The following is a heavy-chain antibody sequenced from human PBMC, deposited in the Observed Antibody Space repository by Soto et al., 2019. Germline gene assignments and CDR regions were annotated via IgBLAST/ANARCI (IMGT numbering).Heavy chain of an antibody. CDR2: VFYSGST. CDR3: AAKPSYGDPMNY. D-gene: IGHD4-17*01. V-gene: IGHV4-31*03. CDR1: GGSITTDGYY. J-gene: IGHJ4*02. Sequence: SETLSLTCSVSGGSITTDGYYWSWIRQHPGKGLEWIGFVFYSGSTDYNPSLKSRVAMSLDRSKNQFSLELRSLTAADTGVYYCAAKPSYGDPMNYWGQGTLVTVSS.